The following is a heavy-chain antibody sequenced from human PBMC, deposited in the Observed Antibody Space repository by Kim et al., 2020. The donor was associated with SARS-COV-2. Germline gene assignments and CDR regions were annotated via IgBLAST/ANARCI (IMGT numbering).Heavy chain of an antibody. Sequence: KLQGRVTMTTDTSTSTAYMELRSLRSDDTAVYYCARDNRRSGGWYDWFDPWGQGTLVTVSS. V-gene: IGHV1-18*01. D-gene: IGHD6-19*01. J-gene: IGHJ5*02. CDR3: ARDNRRSGGWYDWFDP.